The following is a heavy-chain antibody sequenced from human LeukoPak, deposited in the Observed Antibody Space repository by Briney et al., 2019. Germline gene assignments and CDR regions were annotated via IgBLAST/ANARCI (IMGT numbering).Heavy chain of an antibody. CDR2: IMQDGSDK. V-gene: IGHV3-7*01. CDR1: GFTFTSYW. J-gene: IGHJ4*02. D-gene: IGHD3-3*01. CDR3: ARISGWNDFWSGYFMGSFDY. Sequence: GGSLRLSCGASGFTFTSYWMSWVRQAPGKGLEWVANIMQDGSDKYYVDSVKGRFTISRDNAKNSLYLQMNSLRAEDTAVYYCARISGWNDFWSGYFMGSFDYWGQGILVTVSS.